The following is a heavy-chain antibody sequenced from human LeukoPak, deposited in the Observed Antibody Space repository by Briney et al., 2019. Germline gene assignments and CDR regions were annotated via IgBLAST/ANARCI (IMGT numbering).Heavy chain of an antibody. CDR2: ISRSSTTI. CDR3: ASDPLSSSSFDY. D-gene: IGHD6-13*01. CDR1: GFTFSSYS. V-gene: IGHV3-48*01. Sequence: GGSLRLSCAASGFTFSSYSMNWVRQAPGKGLEWVSYISRSSTTIYYADSVKGRFTISRDNAKNSLYLQMNSLRAGDTAVYYCASDPLSSSSFDYWGQGTLVTVSS. J-gene: IGHJ4*02.